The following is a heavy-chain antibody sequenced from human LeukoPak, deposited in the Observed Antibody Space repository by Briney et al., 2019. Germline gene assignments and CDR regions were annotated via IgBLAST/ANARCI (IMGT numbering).Heavy chain of an antibody. D-gene: IGHD3-22*01. CDR2: IYYSGST. J-gene: IGHJ4*02. CDR1: GGSLSSAGYY. V-gene: IGHV4-39*01. CDR3: ASQYYYDSSGYYDY. Sequence: SETLSLTCTVSGGSLSSAGYYWSWIRQPPGKGLEWIGSIYYSGSTYYNPSLKSRVTISVDTSKNQFSLKLSSVTAADTAVYYCASQYYYDSSGYYDYWGQGTLVTVSS.